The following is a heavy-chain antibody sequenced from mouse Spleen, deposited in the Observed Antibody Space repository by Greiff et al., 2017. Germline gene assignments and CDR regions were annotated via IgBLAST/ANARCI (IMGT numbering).Heavy chain of an antibody. J-gene: IGHJ4*01. D-gene: IGHD2-14*01. CDR2: INPSTGYT. V-gene: IGHV1-7*01. Sequence: VQLQQSGAELAKPGASVKMSCKASGYTFTSYWMHWVKQRPGQGLEWIGYINPSTGYTEYNQKFKDKATLTADKSSSTAYMQLSSLTSEDSAVYYCARYDYYRYEGYAMDYWGQGTSVTVSS. CDR3: ARYDYYRYEGYAMDY. CDR1: GYTFTSYW.